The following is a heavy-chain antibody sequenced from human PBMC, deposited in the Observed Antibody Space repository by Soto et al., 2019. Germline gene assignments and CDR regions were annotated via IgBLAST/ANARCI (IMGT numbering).Heavy chain of an antibody. V-gene: IGHV4-31*03. D-gene: IGHD6-6*01. Sequence: PSETLSLTCTVSGGSISSGGYYWSWIRHHPGKGLEWIGYIYYSGITYYNPSLKSRVTISVDTSKNQFSLKLSSVTAADTAVYYCARTRARADKYSSSHRFDYWGQGTLVTVSS. CDR1: GGSISSGGYY. CDR2: IYYSGIT. J-gene: IGHJ4*02. CDR3: ARTRARADKYSSSHRFDY.